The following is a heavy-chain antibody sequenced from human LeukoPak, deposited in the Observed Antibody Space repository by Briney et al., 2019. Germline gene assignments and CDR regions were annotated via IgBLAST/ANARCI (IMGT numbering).Heavy chain of an antibody. CDR1: GFTFSSSW. Sequence: GGSLRLSCAASGFTFSSSWMSWVRHAPGKGLEWVANIKQDGSEKYYVDSVKGRFTISRDNAKNSLYLQMNSLRAEDTAVYYCARDRDDYVWGSYPPHWFDPWGQGTLVTVSS. D-gene: IGHD3-16*01. J-gene: IGHJ5*02. V-gene: IGHV3-7*01. CDR3: ARDRDDYVWGSYPPHWFDP. CDR2: IKQDGSEK.